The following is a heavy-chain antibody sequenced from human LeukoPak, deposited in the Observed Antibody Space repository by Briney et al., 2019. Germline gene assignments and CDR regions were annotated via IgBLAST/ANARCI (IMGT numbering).Heavy chain of an antibody. CDR1: GGTFSSYA. V-gene: IGHV1-69*04. Sequence: ASVKVSCKASGGTFSSYAISWVRQAPGQGLEWMGRIIPILGIANYAQKFQGRVTITADESTSTAYMELSSLRSEDTAVYYCARATIFGVVIYAFDIWGQGTMVTVSS. CDR2: IIPILGIA. D-gene: IGHD3-3*01. CDR3: ARATIFGVVIYAFDI. J-gene: IGHJ3*02.